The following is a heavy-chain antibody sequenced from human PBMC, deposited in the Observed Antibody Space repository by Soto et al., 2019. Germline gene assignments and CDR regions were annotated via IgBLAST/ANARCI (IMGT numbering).Heavy chain of an antibody. CDR3: AREPALSYDILTGYNPRGYFDY. CDR1: GYTFTSYG. V-gene: IGHV1-18*01. D-gene: IGHD3-9*01. Sequence: ASVKVSCKASGYTFTSYGISWVRQAPGQGLEWMGWISAYNGNTNYAQKFQGRVTMTTDTSTSTAYMELRSLRSDDTAVYYCAREPALSYDILTGYNPRGYFDYWGQGTLVTVSS. CDR2: ISAYNGNT. J-gene: IGHJ4*02.